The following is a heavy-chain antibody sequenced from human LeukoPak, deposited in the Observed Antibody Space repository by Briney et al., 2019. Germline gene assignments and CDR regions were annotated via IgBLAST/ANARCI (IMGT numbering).Heavy chain of an antibody. V-gene: IGHV4-34*01. CDR3: ARGARYFDWLSP. J-gene: IGHJ5*02. CDR1: GWCFSGYY. CDR2: INHSGST. Sequence: SETLSLTCAVYGWCFSGYYWSWIRQPPGKGLEWIGEINHSGSTNYNPSLKSRVTISVDTSKNQFSLKLSSVTAADTAVYYCARGARYFDWLSPWGQGTLVTVSS. D-gene: IGHD3-9*01.